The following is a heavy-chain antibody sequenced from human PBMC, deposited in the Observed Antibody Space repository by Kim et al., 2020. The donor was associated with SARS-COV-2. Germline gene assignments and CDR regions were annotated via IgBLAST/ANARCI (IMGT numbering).Heavy chain of an antibody. CDR3: AKDSSSAIDY. V-gene: IGHV3-30*18. CDR2: ISYDGSNK. D-gene: IGHD6-6*01. J-gene: IGHJ4*02. Sequence: GGSLRLSCAASGFTFSSYGMHWVRQAPGKGLEWVAVISYDGSNKYYADSVKGRFTISRDNSKNTLYLQMNSLRAEDTAVYYCAKDSSSAIDYWGQGTLVTVSS. CDR1: GFTFSSYG.